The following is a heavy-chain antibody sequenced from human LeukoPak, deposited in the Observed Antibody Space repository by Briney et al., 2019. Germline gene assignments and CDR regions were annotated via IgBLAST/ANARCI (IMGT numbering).Heavy chain of an antibody. V-gene: IGHV1-2*02. J-gene: IGHJ5*02. CDR1: GYNFTGYY. Sequence: ASVKVSCKASGYNFTGYYMHWVRQAPGQGPGWVGWIKPNRGCTKYAQKFQGRVTMTRDTSISTAYMELSRLRSDDTAVYYCARDSYDYVWGSYRYTLLNWFDPWGQGTLVTVSS. CDR2: IKPNRGCT. CDR3: ARDSYDYVWGSYRYTLLNWFDP. D-gene: IGHD3-16*02.